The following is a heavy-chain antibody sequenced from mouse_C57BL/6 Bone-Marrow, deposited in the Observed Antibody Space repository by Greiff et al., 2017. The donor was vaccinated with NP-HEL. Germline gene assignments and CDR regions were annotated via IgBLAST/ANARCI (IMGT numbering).Heavy chain of an antibody. V-gene: IGHV1-52*01. CDR1: GYTFTSYW. J-gene: IGHJ1*03. CDR3: ASRNYWYFDV. Sequence: QVHLKQPGAELVRPGSSVKLSCKASGYTFTSYWMHWVKQRPIQGLEWIGNIDPSDSETHYNQKFKDKATLTVDKSSSTAYMQLSSLTSEDSAVYYCASRNYWYFDVWGTGTTVTVSS. CDR2: IDPSDSET.